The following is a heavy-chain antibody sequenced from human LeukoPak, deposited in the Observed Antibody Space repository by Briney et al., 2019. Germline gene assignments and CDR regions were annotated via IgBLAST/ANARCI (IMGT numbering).Heavy chain of an antibody. CDR2: ISYDGSNK. J-gene: IGHJ6*03. V-gene: IGHV3-30*03. CDR3: ARDRPQQWLVRGQRGYYYYMDV. D-gene: IGHD6-19*01. Sequence: GRSLRLTCAASGFTFSRYGMHWVRQAPGKGLEWLAVISYDGSNKYYADSVKGRFTISRDNSKNTLYLQMNSLRAEDTAVYYCARDRPQQWLVRGQRGYYYYMDVWGKGTTVTISS. CDR1: GFTFSRYG.